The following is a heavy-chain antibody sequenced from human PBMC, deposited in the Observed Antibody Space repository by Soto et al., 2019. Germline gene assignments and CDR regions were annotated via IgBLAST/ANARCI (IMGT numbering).Heavy chain of an antibody. Sequence: ASVKVSCKASGYTFTSYGISWVRQAPGQGLEWMGWFSAYNGNTNYAQKLQGRVTMTTDTSTSTAYIELRSLRSDDTAVYYCARDNPSDHYDFWSGYLGNYYYYYGMDVWGQGTTVTVSS. CDR1: GYTFTSYG. V-gene: IGHV1-18*01. D-gene: IGHD3-3*01. J-gene: IGHJ6*02. CDR3: ARDNPSDHYDFWSGYLGNYYYYYGMDV. CDR2: FSAYNGNT.